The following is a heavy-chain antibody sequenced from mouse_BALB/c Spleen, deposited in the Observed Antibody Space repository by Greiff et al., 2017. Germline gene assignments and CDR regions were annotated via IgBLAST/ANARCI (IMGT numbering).Heavy chain of an antibody. J-gene: IGHJ4*01. CDR1: GFTFSDYY. V-gene: IGHV5-4*02. CDR2: ISDGGSYT. D-gene: IGHD1-1*01. Sequence: VQLQQSGGGLVKPGGSLKLSCAASGFTFSDYYMYWVRQTPEKRLEWVATISDGGSYTYYPDSVRGRFTISRDNAKNNLYLQMSSLKSEDTAMYYCAREGITTVRNAMDYWGQGTSVTVSS. CDR3: AREGITTVRNAMDY.